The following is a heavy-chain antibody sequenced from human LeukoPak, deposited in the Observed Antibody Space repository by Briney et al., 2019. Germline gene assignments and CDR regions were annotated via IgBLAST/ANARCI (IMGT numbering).Heavy chain of an antibody. J-gene: IGHJ4*02. Sequence: ASVTVSCKTSGYTFTNYDINWVRQAPGQGLEWMGWMSPNNGNTGYAQKFQGRVTMTRDTSINTAYMELSSLRSEDTAVYYCASNPPRTGDFNYWGQGALVTVSS. D-gene: IGHD7-27*01. V-gene: IGHV1-8*01. CDR2: MSPNNGNT. CDR1: GYTFTNYD. CDR3: ASNPPRTGDFNY.